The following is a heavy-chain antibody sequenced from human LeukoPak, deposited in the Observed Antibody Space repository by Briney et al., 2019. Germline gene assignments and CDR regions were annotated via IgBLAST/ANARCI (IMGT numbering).Heavy chain of an antibody. CDR3: ARGRLPDSLYYFVY. D-gene: IGHD2-21*01. CDR1: GFTFSSYE. Sequence: PGGSLRLSCAASGFTFSSYEMNWVRQAPGKGLEWVSYISSSGSTIYYADSVKGRFTISRDNAKNSLYLQMNSLRAEDTAVYYCARGRLPDSLYYFVYWGQGTLVTVSS. J-gene: IGHJ4*02. V-gene: IGHV3-48*03. CDR2: ISSSGSTI.